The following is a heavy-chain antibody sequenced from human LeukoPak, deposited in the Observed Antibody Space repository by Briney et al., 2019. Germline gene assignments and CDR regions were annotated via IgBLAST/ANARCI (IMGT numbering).Heavy chain of an antibody. CDR3: ARGGAVGAEFDY. CDR1: GGSISSYY. Sequence: SETLSLTCTVSGGSISSYYWSWIRQPPGKGLEWIGYIYYSGSTNYNPSLKSRVTTSVDTSKNQFSLKLSSVTAADTAVYYCARGGAVGAEFDYWGQGTLVTVSS. CDR2: IYYSGST. D-gene: IGHD1-26*01. J-gene: IGHJ4*02. V-gene: IGHV4-59*01.